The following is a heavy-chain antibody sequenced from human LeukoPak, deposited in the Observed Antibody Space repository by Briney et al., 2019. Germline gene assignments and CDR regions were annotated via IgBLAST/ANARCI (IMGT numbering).Heavy chain of an antibody. CDR1: GYTFNSYF. D-gene: IGHD1-14*01. V-gene: IGHV1-69-2*01. CDR3: ATFPRGPRNC. CDR2: IDPEDGET. Sequence: GASVKVSCKVSGYTFNSYFIHWVQQAPGKGLEWMGLIDPEDGETIYAENFQGRVSIAADTSIDTAYLELTNLRSHDTAVYYCATFPRGPRNCWGQGTLVTVSS. J-gene: IGHJ4*02.